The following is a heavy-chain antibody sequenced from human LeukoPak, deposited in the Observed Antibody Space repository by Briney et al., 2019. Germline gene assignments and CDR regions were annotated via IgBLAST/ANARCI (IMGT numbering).Heavy chain of an antibody. Sequence: GRSLRVSCAATGFTFSNYAMHWVRPAPGKGLEWVALMSYDGSNKFYADSVKGRFTISRDNSKSTLYLQMNSLKAEDTAVYYCARGGVTTMTLRDLWLDYWGQGTLVTVSS. CDR3: ARGGVTTMTLRDLWLDY. CDR2: MSYDGSNK. J-gene: IGHJ4*02. CDR1: GFTFSNYA. D-gene: IGHD4-17*01. V-gene: IGHV3-30-3*01.